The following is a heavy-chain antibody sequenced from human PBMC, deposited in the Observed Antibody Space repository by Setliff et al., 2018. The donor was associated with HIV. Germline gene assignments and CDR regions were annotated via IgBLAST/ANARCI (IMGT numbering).Heavy chain of an antibody. CDR3: ARLDFYYGMDV. CDR2: FYYSGST. Sequence: PSETLSLTCTVSGGSISSYYWSWIRQSPGKGLEWIGYFYYSGSTGYSPSLWRRATISLDTSKNHFSLKLTSVTAADAATYFCARLDFYYGMDVWGPGTTVTVSS. V-gene: IGHV4-59*08. CDR1: GGSISSYY. J-gene: IGHJ6*02.